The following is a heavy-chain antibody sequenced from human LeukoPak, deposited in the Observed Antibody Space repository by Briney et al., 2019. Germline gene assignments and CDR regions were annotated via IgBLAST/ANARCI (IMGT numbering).Heavy chain of an antibody. CDR2: IYHSGST. J-gene: IGHJ6*04. V-gene: IGHV4-4*02. CDR1: GGSTSSSNW. D-gene: IGHD5-18*01. CDR3: ARVSYSYGYGSPDYYYGMDV. Sequence: SGTLSLTCAVSGGSTSSSNWWSWVRQPPGKGLEWIGEIYHSGSTNYNPSLKSRVTISVDKSKNQFSLKLSSVTAADTAVYYCARVSYSYGYGSPDYYYGMDVWGKGTTVTVSS.